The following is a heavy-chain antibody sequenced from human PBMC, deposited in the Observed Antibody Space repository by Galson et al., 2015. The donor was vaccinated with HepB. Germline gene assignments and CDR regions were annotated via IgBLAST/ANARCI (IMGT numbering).Heavy chain of an antibody. Sequence: SVKVSCKASGGTFSSYAISWVRQAPGQGLEWMGGIIPIFGTANYAQKFQGRVTITADESTSTAYMELSSLRSEDTAVYYCARDRDSSGYYYAFDIWGQGTMVTVSS. CDR2: IIPIFGTA. CDR3: ARDRDSSGYYYAFDI. V-gene: IGHV1-69*13. CDR1: GGTFSSYA. J-gene: IGHJ3*02. D-gene: IGHD3-22*01.